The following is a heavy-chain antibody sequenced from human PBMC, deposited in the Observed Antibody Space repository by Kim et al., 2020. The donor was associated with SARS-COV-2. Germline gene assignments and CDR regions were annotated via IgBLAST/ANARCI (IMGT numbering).Heavy chain of an antibody. J-gene: IGHJ4*02. Sequence: SETLSLTCTVSGGSISSYYWSWIRQPPGKGLEWIGYIYYSGSTNYNPSLKSRVTISVDTSKNQFSLKLSSVTAADTAVYYCARTNYYDSSGYGLWGQGTLVTVSS. CDR3: ARTNYYDSSGYGL. V-gene: IGHV4-59*01. D-gene: IGHD3-22*01. CDR2: IYYSGST. CDR1: GGSISSYY.